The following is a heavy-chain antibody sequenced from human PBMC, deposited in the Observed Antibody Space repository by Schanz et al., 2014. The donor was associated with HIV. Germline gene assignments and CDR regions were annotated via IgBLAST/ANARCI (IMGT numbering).Heavy chain of an antibody. CDR3: AKPEYDSRGNSQSHFDY. CDR2: ISESGGRT. CDR1: GFTFNNYA. J-gene: IGHJ4*02. Sequence: VQLVESGGGVVRPGRSLRLSCAASGFTFNNYAVSWVRQAPGKGLEWVSSISESGGRTYYADSVNGRFTISRDNSKNTLYLQMTTLRTEDTAVYYCAKPEYDSRGNSQSHFDYWGQGTLVTVSS. D-gene: IGHD3-22*01. V-gene: IGHV3-23*04.